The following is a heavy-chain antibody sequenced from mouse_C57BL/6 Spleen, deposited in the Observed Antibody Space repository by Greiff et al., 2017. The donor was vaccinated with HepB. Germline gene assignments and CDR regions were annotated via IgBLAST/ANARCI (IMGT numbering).Heavy chain of an antibody. CDR2: IDPSDSYT. Sequence: VKQSCKASGYTFTSYWMHWVKQRPGQGLEWIGEIDPSDSYTNYNQKFKGKSTLTVDKSSSTAYMQLSSLTSEDSAVYYCARSYYSNYGGFAYWGQGTLVTVSA. J-gene: IGHJ3*01. CDR1: GYTFTSYW. CDR3: ARSYYSNYGGFAY. D-gene: IGHD2-5*01. V-gene: IGHV1-69*01.